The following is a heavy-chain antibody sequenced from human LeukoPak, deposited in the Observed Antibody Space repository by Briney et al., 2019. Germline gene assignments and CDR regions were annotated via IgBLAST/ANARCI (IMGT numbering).Heavy chain of an antibody. J-gene: IGHJ4*02. CDR2: IIPIFGTA. D-gene: IGHD4-23*01. CDR1: GGTFSSYA. CDR3: ARWGNGGNSLDY. Sequence: SVKVSCKASGGTFSSYAISWVRQAPGQGLEWMGGIIPIFGTANYAQKFQGRVTITTDESTSTAYMELSNLRSEDTAVYYCARWGNGGNSLDYWGQGTLVTVSS. V-gene: IGHV1-69*05.